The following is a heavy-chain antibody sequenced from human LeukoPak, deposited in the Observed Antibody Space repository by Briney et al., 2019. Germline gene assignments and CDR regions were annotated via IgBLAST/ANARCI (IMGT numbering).Heavy chain of an antibody. CDR2: INPIFGTA. V-gene: IGHV1-69*13. CDR1: GGTFSSYA. D-gene: IGHD6-19*01. J-gene: IGHJ1*01. Sequence: SVKVSCKASGGTFSSYAISWVRQAPGQGLEWMGGINPIFGTANYAQKFQGRVTITADESTSTAYIELSSLRSEDTAVSYCARGLRIAVAGPLYWGQGTLVTVSS. CDR3: ARGLRIAVAGPLY.